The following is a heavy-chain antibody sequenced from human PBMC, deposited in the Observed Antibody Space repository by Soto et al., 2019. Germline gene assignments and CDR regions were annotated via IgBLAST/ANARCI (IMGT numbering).Heavy chain of an antibody. D-gene: IGHD6-6*01. Sequence: ASVKVSCKASGYTFTGYYMHWVRQAPGQGLEWMGWINPNSGGTNYAQKFQGWVTMTRDTSISTAYMELSRLRSDDTAVYYCAREYSSSPPYYYYYMDVWGKGTTVTVSS. CDR3: AREYSSSPPYYYYYMDV. CDR2: INPNSGGT. CDR1: GYTFTGYY. J-gene: IGHJ6*03. V-gene: IGHV1-2*04.